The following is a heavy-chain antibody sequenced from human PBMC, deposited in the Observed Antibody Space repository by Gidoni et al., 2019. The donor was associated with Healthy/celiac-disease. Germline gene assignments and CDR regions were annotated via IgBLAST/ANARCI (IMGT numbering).Heavy chain of an antibody. CDR3: TSDSSGYNY. V-gene: IGHV3-73*01. D-gene: IGHD3-22*01. J-gene: IGHJ4*02. CDR2: IRSKANSYAT. Sequence: EVQLVESGGGLVQPGGSMKLSCAASGFTFSGSAMHWVRQASGKGLEWVGRIRSKANSYATAYAASVKGRFTISRDDSKNTAYLQMNSLKTEDTAVYYCTSDSSGYNYWGQGTLVTVSS. CDR1: GFTFSGSA.